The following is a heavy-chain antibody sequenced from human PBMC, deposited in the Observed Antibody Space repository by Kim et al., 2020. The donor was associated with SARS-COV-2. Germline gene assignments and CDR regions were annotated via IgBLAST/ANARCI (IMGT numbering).Heavy chain of an antibody. CDR2: INHSGST. J-gene: IGHJ4*02. CDR1: GGSFSGYY. Sequence: SETLSLTCAVYGGSFSGYYWSWIRQPPGKGLEWIGEINHSGSTNYNPSLKSRVTISVDTSKNQFSLKLSSVTAADTAVYYCARGRTGNGVDYWGQGTLVTVSS. V-gene: IGHV4-34*01. CDR3: ARGRTGNGVDY. D-gene: IGHD7-27*01.